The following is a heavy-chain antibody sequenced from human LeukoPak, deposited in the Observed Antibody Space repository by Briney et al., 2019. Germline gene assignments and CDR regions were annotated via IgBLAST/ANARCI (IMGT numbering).Heavy chain of an antibody. CDR1: GYTFTGYY. CDR3: ARWDYDFWSGYPYFDY. V-gene: IGHV1-2*02. J-gene: IGHJ4*02. Sequence: ASVKVSCKASGYTFTGYYMHWVRQAPGQGLEWMGWINPNSGGTNYAQKFQGRVTMTRDTSISTAYMELSRLRSDDTAVYYCARWDYDFWSGYPYFDYWGQGTLVTVSS. CDR2: INPNSGGT. D-gene: IGHD3-3*01.